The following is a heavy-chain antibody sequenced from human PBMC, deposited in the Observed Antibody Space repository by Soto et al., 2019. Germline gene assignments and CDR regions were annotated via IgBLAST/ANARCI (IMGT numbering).Heavy chain of an antibody. Sequence: QVQLVQSGAEVKKPGASVKVSCKASGYTFTSYGISWVRQAPGQGLEWMGWISAYNGNTNYAQKLQGRVTMTTDTSTSTAYMELRSLRSDDTAVYYCARVRGSSHTTGYYYYYGMDVWGQGTTVTVSS. D-gene: IGHD2-15*01. CDR2: ISAYNGNT. CDR3: ARVRGSSHTTGYYYYYGMDV. V-gene: IGHV1-18*01. J-gene: IGHJ6*02. CDR1: GYTFTSYG.